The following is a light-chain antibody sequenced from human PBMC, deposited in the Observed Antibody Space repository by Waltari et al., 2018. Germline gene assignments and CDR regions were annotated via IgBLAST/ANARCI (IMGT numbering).Light chain of an antibody. CDR3: QQYGSSPPLT. Sequence: IVLTQSKGTLSLSPGERATLSCRASQSVSSSYLAWYQQKPGQAPRLLIYGASSRATGIPDRFSGSGSGTDFTLTISRLEPEDFAVYYCQQYGSSPPLTFGGGTKVEIK. J-gene: IGKJ4*01. CDR1: QSVSSSY. V-gene: IGKV3-20*01. CDR2: GAS.